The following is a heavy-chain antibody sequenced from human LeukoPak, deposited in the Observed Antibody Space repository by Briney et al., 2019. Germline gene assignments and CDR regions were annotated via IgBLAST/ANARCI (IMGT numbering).Heavy chain of an antibody. J-gene: IGHJ4*02. CDR3: VKEGSSLGVYFDY. CDR2: ISSNGGST. D-gene: IGHD3-10*01. CDR1: GFTFSSYA. V-gene: IGHV3-64D*06. Sequence: PGGSLRLSCSASGFTFSSYAMHWVRQAPGKGLEYVSAISSNGGSTYYADSVKGRFTISRDNSKNTLYLQMSSLRAEDTAVYYCVKEGSSLGVYFDYWGQGTLVTVSS.